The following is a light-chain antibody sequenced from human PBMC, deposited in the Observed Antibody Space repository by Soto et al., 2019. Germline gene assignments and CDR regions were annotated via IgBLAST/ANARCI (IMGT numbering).Light chain of an antibody. J-gene: IGLJ3*02. CDR3: AAWXDSLNXXV. Sequence: QSVLTQPPSASGTPGQRVTIACSGSSSNIGGNPVNWYQQLPGTAPKLLIYNNNQRPSGVPDRFSGSKSGTSASLAISGLQSEDEADYYCAAWXDSLNXXVFGGGTXVT. CDR1: SSNIGGNP. CDR2: NNN. V-gene: IGLV1-44*01.